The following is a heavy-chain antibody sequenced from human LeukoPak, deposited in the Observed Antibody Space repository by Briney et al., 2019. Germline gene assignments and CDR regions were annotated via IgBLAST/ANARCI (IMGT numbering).Heavy chain of an antibody. CDR3: AKGPRQIAAAGTYGMDV. Sequence: GGSLRLSCAASGFTFSSYGMHWVRQAPGKGLEWVAFIRYDGSNKYYADSVKGRFTISRDNSKNTLYLQMNSLRAEDTAVYYCAKGPRQIAAAGTYGMDVWGQGTTVTVSS. CDR1: GFTFSSYG. CDR2: IRYDGSNK. J-gene: IGHJ6*02. D-gene: IGHD6-13*01. V-gene: IGHV3-30*02.